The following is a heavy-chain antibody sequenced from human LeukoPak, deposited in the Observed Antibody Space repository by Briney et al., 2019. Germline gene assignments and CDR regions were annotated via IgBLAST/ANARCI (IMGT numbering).Heavy chain of an antibody. Sequence: SETLSLTCTVSGGSISSGDYYWSWIRQPPGKGLEWIGYIYYSGSTYYNPSLKSRVTISVDTSKNQFSLKLSSVTAADTAVYYCAREQYYDFWSDYYYYGMDVWGQGTTVTVSS. CDR3: AREQYYDFWSDYYYYGMDV. D-gene: IGHD3-3*01. V-gene: IGHV4-30-4*01. CDR1: GGSISSGDYY. CDR2: IYYSGST. J-gene: IGHJ6*02.